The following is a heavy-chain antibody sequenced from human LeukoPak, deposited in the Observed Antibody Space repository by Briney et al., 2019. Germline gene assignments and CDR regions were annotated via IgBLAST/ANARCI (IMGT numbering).Heavy chain of an antibody. CDR3: ARDVGTVVTYDAFDI. CDR1: GFTFSSYW. CDR2: INTDGSST. D-gene: IGHD4-23*01. V-gene: IGHV3-74*01. Sequence: GGSLRLSCAASGFTFSSYWMHWVRQAPGKGLVWVSRINTDGSSTSYADSVKGRFTISRDNAKNTLYLQMNSLRAEDMAVYYCARDVGTVVTYDAFDIWGQGTMVTVSS. J-gene: IGHJ3*02.